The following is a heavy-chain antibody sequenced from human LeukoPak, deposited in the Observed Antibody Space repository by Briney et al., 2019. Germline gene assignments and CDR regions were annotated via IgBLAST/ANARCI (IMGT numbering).Heavy chain of an antibody. J-gene: IGHJ4*02. CDR1: GFTVSSNY. CDR3: AGYSSSWWHFDY. CDR2: IYRDGST. D-gene: IGHD6-13*01. Sequence: GGSLRLSCAASGFTVSSNYMSWVRKAPGRGLEWVSVIYRDGSTYDADSLKGRFTISRDNSKNTLYLQMNSLRAEDTAVYYCAGYSSSWWHFDYWGQGTLVTVSS. V-gene: IGHV3-66*01.